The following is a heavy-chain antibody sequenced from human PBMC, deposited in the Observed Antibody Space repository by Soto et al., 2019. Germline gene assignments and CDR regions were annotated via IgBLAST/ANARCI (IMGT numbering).Heavy chain of an antibody. V-gene: IGHV3-74*01. J-gene: IGHJ4*02. CDR1: GFTFSNFY. CDR2: INSDGSTT. Sequence: EVQLVESGGGLVQPGGSLRLSCAASGFTFSNFYVHWVRQAPGRGLEWVSRINSDGSTTNYADSVKGRFTISRDNAKNTLYLQMNSLRAEDTAIYYCAISDGDYWGQGMLVTVSS. CDR3: AISDGDY.